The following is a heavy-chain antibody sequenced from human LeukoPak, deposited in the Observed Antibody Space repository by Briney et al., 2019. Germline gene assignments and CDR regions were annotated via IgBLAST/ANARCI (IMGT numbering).Heavy chain of an antibody. V-gene: IGHV4-59*01. J-gene: IGHJ4*02. Sequence: SETLSLTCTVSGGSFSSYYWSWIRQPPGRGLEWIGYIYYTGSTNYNPSLKSRVTISGDTSRNQFSLKLSAVTAADTAVYYCVRGYFDSSGYSNPFDSWGQGTLVTVSS. CDR3: VRGYFDSSGYSNPFDS. D-gene: IGHD3-22*01. CDR1: GGSFSSYY. CDR2: IYYTGST.